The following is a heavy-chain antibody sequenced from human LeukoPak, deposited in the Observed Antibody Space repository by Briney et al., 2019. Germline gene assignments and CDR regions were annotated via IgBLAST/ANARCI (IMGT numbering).Heavy chain of an antibody. CDR3: ARGVRGYSYGLDY. J-gene: IGHJ4*02. Sequence: SVKVSCKASGGTFSSYAISWVRQAPGQGLEWMGRIIPILGIANYAQKLQGRVTITADKSTSTAYMELSSLRSEDTAVYYCARGVRGYSYGLDYWGQGTLVTVSS. CDR1: GGTFSSYA. V-gene: IGHV1-69*04. D-gene: IGHD5-18*01. CDR2: IIPILGIA.